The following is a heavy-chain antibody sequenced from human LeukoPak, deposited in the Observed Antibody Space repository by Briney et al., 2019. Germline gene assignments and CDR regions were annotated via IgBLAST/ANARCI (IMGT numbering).Heavy chain of an antibody. CDR1: GGSISSYY. D-gene: IGHD2-2*01. CDR2: IYYSGST. CDR3: ARERGIVVVPAGWFDP. V-gene: IGHV4-59*01. J-gene: IGHJ5*02. Sequence: SETLSLTCTVSGGSISSYYWSWIRQPPGKGLEWIGYIYYSGSTNYNPSLKSRVTISVDTSKNQFSLKLSSVTAADTAVYYCARERGIVVVPAGWFDPWGQGTLVTVSS.